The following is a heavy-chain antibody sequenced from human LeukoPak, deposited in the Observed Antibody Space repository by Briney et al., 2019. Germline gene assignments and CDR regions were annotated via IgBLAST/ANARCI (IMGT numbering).Heavy chain of an antibody. V-gene: IGHV4-38-2*01. CDR3: ARAPTRLGFWFDP. CDR1: GYSISSGYY. D-gene: IGHD1-1*01. J-gene: IGHJ5*02. Sequence: SETLSLTCAVSGYSISSGYYWSWIRQPPGKGLEWIGEINHSGSTYYNPSLKSRVTISVDTSKNQFSLKLSSVTAADTAVYYCARAPTRLGFWFDPWGQGTLVTVSS. CDR2: INHSGST.